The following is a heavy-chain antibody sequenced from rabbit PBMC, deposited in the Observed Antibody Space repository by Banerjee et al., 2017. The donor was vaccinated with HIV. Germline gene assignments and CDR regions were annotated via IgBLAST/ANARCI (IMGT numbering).Heavy chain of an antibody. CDR2: IYIGSTGSA. CDR3: ARGSTYYYYFSL. D-gene: IGHD8-1*01. Sequence: QEQLEESGGDLVKPEGSLTLTCTASGFDLSSYHYMCWVRQAPGKGLEWIACIYIGSTGSADYATWAKGRFPISKTSSTTVTLQMTSLTAADTATYFCARGSTYYYYFSLWGPGTLVTVS. V-gene: IGHV1S45*01. J-gene: IGHJ4*01. CDR1: GFDLSSYHY.